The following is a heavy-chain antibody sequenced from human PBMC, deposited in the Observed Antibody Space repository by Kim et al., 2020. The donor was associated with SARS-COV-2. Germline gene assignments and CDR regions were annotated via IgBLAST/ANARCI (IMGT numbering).Heavy chain of an antibody. V-gene: IGHV4-31*03. CDR3: ARVPMFGGVSAWSDHNWFDP. CDR2: IYYSGST. J-gene: IGHJ5*02. D-gene: IGHD3-16*01. CDR1: GGSISSGGYY. Sequence: SETLSLTCTVSGGSISSGGYYWSWIRQHPGKGLEWIGYIYYSGSTYYNPSLKSRVTISVDTSKNQFSLRLSSVTAADTAVYYCARVPMFGGVSAWSDHNWFDPWGQGTLVTVSS.